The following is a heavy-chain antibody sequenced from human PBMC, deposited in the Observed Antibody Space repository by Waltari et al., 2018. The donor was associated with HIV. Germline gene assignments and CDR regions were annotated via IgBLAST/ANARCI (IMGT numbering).Heavy chain of an antibody. CDR1: GFTFSDYY. CDR3: ARDYAAAGPFDY. Sequence: QVQLVESGGGLVKPGGSLRLSCAASGFTFSDYYRPGIRRAQGKGLECIAYISGSGHTIYYADSVKGRFAISRDNAKNSLYLQLNSLSAEDTAVYYCARDYAAAGPFDYWGQGTLVTVSS. J-gene: IGHJ4*02. D-gene: IGHD6-13*01. V-gene: IGHV3-11*01. CDR2: ISGSGHTI.